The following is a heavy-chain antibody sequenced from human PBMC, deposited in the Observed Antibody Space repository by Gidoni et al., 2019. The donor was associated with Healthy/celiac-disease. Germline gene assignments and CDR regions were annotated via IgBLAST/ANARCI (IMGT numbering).Heavy chain of an antibody. CDR3: ARSRVSHYDSSGYFGHDAFDI. D-gene: IGHD3-22*01. V-gene: IGHV6-1*01. CDR2: TYYRSKWYN. Sequence: QVQLQQSGPGLVKPSQTLSLTCAISGDSVSSNSSAWNWIRQSPSRGLEWLGRTYYRSKWYNDYAVSVKSRITINPDTSKNQFSLQLNSVTPEDTAVYYCARSRVSHYDSSGYFGHDAFDIWGQGTMVTVSS. CDR1: GDSVSSNSSA. J-gene: IGHJ3*02.